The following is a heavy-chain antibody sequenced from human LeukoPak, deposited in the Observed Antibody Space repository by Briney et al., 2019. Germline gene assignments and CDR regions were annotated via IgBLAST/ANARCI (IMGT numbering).Heavy chain of an antibody. J-gene: IGHJ6*02. CDR1: GFTFSTYW. Sequence: GGSLRLSCSASGFTFSTYWMSWVRQAPGKGLEWVANMRRDGNEIYYLDSVRGRFTISRDNAKNSLYLQMNSLRAEDTAVYYCAKRLKRNYYYHYAMDVWGQGTTVTVSS. CDR3: AKRLKRNYYYHYAMDV. D-gene: IGHD3-22*01. V-gene: IGHV3-7*01. CDR2: MRRDGNEI.